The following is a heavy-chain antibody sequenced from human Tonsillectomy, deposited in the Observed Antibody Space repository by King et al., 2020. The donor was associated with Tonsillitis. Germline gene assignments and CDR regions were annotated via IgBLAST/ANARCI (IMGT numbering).Heavy chain of an antibody. J-gene: IGHJ4*02. V-gene: IGHV3-23*04. D-gene: IGHD6-6*01. CDR1: GFTFSSYA. Sequence: VQLVESGGGLVQPGGSLRLSCAASGFTFSSYAMSWVRQAPGKGLEWVSAISGSGGSTYYADSVKGRFTISRDNSKNTLYLQMNSLRAEDTAVYYCAKEAHSSSSSQTTTSGLCDYWGQGTLVTVSS. CDR2: ISGSGGST. CDR3: AKEAHSSSSSQTTTSGLCDY.